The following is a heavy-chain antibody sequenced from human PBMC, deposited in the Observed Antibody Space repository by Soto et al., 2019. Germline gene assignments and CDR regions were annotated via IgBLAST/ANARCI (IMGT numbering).Heavy chain of an antibody. Sequence: EVQLVESGGGLVQPGGSLRLSCAASGFTFSNYWMHWVRQAPGKGPVWVSRINTDGSTTNYADSVKGRFTISRDNAKNTLYLQTTSLGAGDTAVYYCARDLGGYASHWGQGTLVTVSS. V-gene: IGHV3-74*01. CDR3: ARDLGGYASH. J-gene: IGHJ4*02. D-gene: IGHD3-16*01. CDR1: GFTFSNYW. CDR2: INTDGSTT.